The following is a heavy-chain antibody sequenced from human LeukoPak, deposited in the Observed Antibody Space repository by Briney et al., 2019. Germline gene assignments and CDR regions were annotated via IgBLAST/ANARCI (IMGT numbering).Heavy chain of an antibody. CDR1: GFAFSTYW. D-gene: IGHD3-22*01. Sequence: GGSLRLSCAASGFAFSTYWIHWVRQAPGKGLVWVSGIHGDGSSANYADSVRGRFTISRDNAKNTVYLQMNSLRAEDTAVYYCEDDITGDWGQGTLVTVSS. V-gene: IGHV3-74*01. J-gene: IGHJ4*02. CDR2: IHGDGSSA. CDR3: EDDITGD.